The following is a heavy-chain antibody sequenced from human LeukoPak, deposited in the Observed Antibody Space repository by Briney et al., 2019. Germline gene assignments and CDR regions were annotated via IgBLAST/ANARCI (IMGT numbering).Heavy chain of an antibody. CDR2: ISSSGSTI. J-gene: IGHJ4*02. CDR1: GFTFSSYE. CDR3: ARTRNRWYYFDY. Sequence: GGSLRLSCAASGFTFSSYEMNWVRQAPGKGLEWVSYISSSGSTIYYADSVKGRFTISRDNAKNSLYLQMNSLRAEDTAVYYYARTRNRWYYFDYWGQGTLVTVSS. V-gene: IGHV3-48*03. D-gene: IGHD1-14*01.